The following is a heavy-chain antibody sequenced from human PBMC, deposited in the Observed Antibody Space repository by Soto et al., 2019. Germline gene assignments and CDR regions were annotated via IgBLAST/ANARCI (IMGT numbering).Heavy chain of an antibody. J-gene: IGHJ6*02. D-gene: IGHD2-15*01. CDR3: AKDIESYYYYYGMDV. V-gene: IGHV3-30*18. CDR1: GFTFNSYG. CDR2: ISYDGSQK. Sequence: GGSLRLSCAAFGFTFNSYGMHWVRQAPGKGLEWVAVISYDGSQKYYADSVKDRFIISRDKSKNTLFLQMNSLRAEDTAVYHCAKDIESYYYYYGMDVWGQGTTVTVSS.